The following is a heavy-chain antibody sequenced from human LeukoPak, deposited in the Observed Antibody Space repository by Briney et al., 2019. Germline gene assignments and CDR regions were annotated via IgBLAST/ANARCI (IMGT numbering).Heavy chain of an antibody. Sequence: PGGSLRLSCAASGFTFSIYSMNWVRQAPGKGLEWISYITSSSGTMYYTDSVKGRFTISRDNAKNSLYLQMDSLRAEDTAVYYCARVAPGHDIGRGYFDYWGQGTLVTVSS. V-gene: IGHV3-48*01. CDR2: ITSSSGTM. D-gene: IGHD2-21*01. CDR1: GFTFSIYS. J-gene: IGHJ4*02. CDR3: ARVAPGHDIGRGYFDY.